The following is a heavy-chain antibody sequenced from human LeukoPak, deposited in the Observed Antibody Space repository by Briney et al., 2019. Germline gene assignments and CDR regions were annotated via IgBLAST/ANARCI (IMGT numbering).Heavy chain of an antibody. CDR1: GFTFSDYY. Sequence: GGSLRLSCAASGFTFSDYYMSWVRQAPGKGLEWVSAIGTAGDTYYPGSVKGRFTISRENAKNSLYLQMNSLRAGDTAVYYCARGVVGYCSSTSCQDGGWFDPWGQGTLVTVSS. V-gene: IGHV3-13*01. CDR2: IGTAGDT. CDR3: ARGVVGYCSSTSCQDGGWFDP. D-gene: IGHD2-2*01. J-gene: IGHJ5*02.